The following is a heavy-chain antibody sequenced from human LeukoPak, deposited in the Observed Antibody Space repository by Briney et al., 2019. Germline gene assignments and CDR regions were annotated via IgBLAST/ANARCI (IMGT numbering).Heavy chain of an antibody. Sequence: GGSLRLSCAASGFTVSGGYMSWVRQAPGRGLEWVSLIYSDGTTYYADSVKGRFTISRDNSENTLYLQMNSLRAEDTAVYYCAKELWFGEPDWGQGTLVTVSS. CDR2: IYSDGTT. CDR3: AKELWFGEPD. D-gene: IGHD3-10*01. J-gene: IGHJ4*02. V-gene: IGHV3-53*01. CDR1: GFTVSGGY.